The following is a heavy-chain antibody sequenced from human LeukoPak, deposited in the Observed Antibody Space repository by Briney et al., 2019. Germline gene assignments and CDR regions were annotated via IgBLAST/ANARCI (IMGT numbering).Heavy chain of an antibody. J-gene: IGHJ6*02. CDR3: ARDGIDGGAYYYYAMDV. CDR2: MYYSGST. V-gene: IGHV4-39*07. Sequence: PGGSLRLSCAASGFTFSSYSMNWVRQAPGKGLEWIGSMYYSGSTYYNPSLKSRVTISVDTSKNQFSLRLSSVTAADTAVYYCARDGIDGGAYYYYAMDVWGQGTTVTVSS. D-gene: IGHD3-16*01. CDR1: GFTFSSYS.